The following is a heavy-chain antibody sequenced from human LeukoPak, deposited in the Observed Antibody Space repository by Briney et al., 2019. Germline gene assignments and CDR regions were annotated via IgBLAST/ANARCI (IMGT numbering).Heavy chain of an antibody. V-gene: IGHV3-30*03. CDR1: GFTFSSYG. D-gene: IGHD1-26*01. CDR3: ARISGSYIDY. Sequence: GGSLRLSCAASGFTFSSYGMHWVRQAPGKGLEWVAVISYDGSNKYYADSVKGRFTISRDNSKNTLYLQMNSLRAEDTAVHYCARISGSYIDYWGQGTLVTVSS. CDR2: ISYDGSNK. J-gene: IGHJ4*02.